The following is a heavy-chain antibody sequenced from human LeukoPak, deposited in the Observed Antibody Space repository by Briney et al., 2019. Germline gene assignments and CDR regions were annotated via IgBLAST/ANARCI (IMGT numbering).Heavy chain of an antibody. Sequence: GGSLRLSCAASGFTFSSYAMSWVRQAPGKGLEWDSAISGSGGSTYYADSVKGRFTISRDNSKNTLYLQMNSLRAEDTAVYYCAKLREPGIAVAGDDYWGQRTLVTVSS. V-gene: IGHV3-23*01. CDR3: AKLREPGIAVAGDDY. CDR2: ISGSGGST. D-gene: IGHD6-19*01. CDR1: GFTFSSYA. J-gene: IGHJ4*02.